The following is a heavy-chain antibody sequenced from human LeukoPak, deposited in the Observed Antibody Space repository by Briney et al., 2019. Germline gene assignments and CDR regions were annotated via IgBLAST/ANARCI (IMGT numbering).Heavy chain of an antibody. Sequence: NSSETLSLTCTVSGGSISSSSYYWGWIRQPPGKGLEWIGSIYYSGSTYYNPSLKSRVTISVDTSKNQFSLKLNSVTAADTAVYYCAREGCSGGSCYPPDFWGQGTLVTVSS. J-gene: IGHJ4*02. V-gene: IGHV4-39*07. CDR1: GGSISSSSYY. CDR2: IYYSGST. CDR3: AREGCSGGSCYPPDF. D-gene: IGHD2-15*01.